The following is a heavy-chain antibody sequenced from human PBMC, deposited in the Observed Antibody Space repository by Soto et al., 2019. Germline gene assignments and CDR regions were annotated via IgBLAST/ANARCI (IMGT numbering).Heavy chain of an antibody. V-gene: IGHV4-31*03. Sequence: QVQLQESGPGLVKPSQTLSLTYTVSGGSISSGGYYWSWIRQHPGKGLEWIGYIYYSGSTYYNPSLKSRVTISVDTSKNQFSLKLSSVTAADTAVYYCAREEYQLSIYYGMDVWGQGTTVTVSS. D-gene: IGHD2-2*01. CDR1: GGSISSGGYY. CDR2: IYYSGST. J-gene: IGHJ6*02. CDR3: AREEYQLSIYYGMDV.